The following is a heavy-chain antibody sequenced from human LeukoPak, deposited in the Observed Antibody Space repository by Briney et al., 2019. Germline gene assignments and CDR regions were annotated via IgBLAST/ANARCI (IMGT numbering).Heavy chain of an antibody. CDR3: ASRVVPAAYGY. V-gene: IGHV4-39*01. Sequence: PSETLSLTCTVSGGSISRSSYYWGWIRQPPGKGLEWIGSISYSGSTYHNPSLKSRVTISVDTSKSRFSLRLSSVTAADTAVYYCASRVVPAAYGYWGQGTLVTVSS. J-gene: IGHJ4*02. D-gene: IGHD2-2*01. CDR2: ISYSGST. CDR1: GGSISRSSYY.